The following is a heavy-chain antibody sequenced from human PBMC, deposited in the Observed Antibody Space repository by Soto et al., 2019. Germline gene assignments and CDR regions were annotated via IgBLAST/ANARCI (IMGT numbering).Heavy chain of an antibody. J-gene: IGHJ4*02. Sequence: LXLTCAVSCGSFTSNNWWTWVRQPPGQGLEWIGEIYRTGSTNYNPSLKSRVTISLDKSENQFSLKVTSLTAADTAVYYCARRDPGTSVAYWGQGTLITASS. V-gene: IGHV4-4*02. CDR3: ARRDPGTSVAY. D-gene: IGHD1-7*01. CDR1: CGSFTSNNW. CDR2: IYRTGST.